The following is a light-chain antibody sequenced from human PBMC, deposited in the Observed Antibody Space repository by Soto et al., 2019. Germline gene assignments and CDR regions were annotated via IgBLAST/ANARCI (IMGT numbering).Light chain of an antibody. J-gene: IGKJ2*01. Sequence: DIQMTQSPSTLSASVGDRVTITCRASQSISSWLAWYQQKPGKAPKLLIYTASSLESGVPSRFSGSGSGTEFTLTISSLQPDDFATYYCQEYSSHSRYTFGQGTKLEIK. CDR3: QEYSSHSRYT. CDR1: QSISSW. V-gene: IGKV1-5*03. CDR2: TAS.